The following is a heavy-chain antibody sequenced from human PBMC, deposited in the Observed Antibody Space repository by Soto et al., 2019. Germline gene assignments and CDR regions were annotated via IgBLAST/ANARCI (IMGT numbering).Heavy chain of an antibody. D-gene: IGHD2-2*01. V-gene: IGHV1-18*01. Sequence: ASVKVSCKASGYTFTSYGISWVRQAPGQGLEWMGWISAYNGNTNYSQKFQGRVTITRDTSASTAYMELSSLRSEDTAVYYFARGALIYIVVVPAARNWFDPWGQGTLVTVS. CDR2: ISAYNGNT. CDR1: GYTFTSYG. J-gene: IGHJ5*02. CDR3: ARGALIYIVVVPAARNWFDP.